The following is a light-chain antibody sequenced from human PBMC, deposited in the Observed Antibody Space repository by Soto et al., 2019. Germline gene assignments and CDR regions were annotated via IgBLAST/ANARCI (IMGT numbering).Light chain of an antibody. CDR3: QHYNSYLWT. CDR1: QTINTW. J-gene: IGKJ1*01. V-gene: IGKV1-5*03. Sequence: DSQMTQSPSTLSAAVGDRVTITCRASQTINTWLAWYQQKPGKAPKLLIYKASSLESGVPSRFSGSGSGTEFTLTISSLQPDDFATYYCQHYNSYLWTFGQGTKVEIK. CDR2: KAS.